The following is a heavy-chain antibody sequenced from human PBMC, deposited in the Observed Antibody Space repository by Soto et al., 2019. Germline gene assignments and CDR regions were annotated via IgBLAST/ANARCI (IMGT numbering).Heavy chain of an antibody. J-gene: IGHJ6*03. CDR3: AKPLFNMDV. V-gene: IGHV3-23*01. CDR1: GFTFSNSA. Sequence: GGSLRLSCAASGFTFSNSAMSWVRQAPGKGLEWVSAISSSDADTYYADSVKGRFTVSRDISKNTLYLRMNSLRAEDTAVYYCAKPLFNMDVWGKGTTVTVSS. CDR2: ISSSDADT.